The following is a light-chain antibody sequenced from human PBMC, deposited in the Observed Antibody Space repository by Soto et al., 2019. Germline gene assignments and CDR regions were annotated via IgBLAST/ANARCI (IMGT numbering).Light chain of an antibody. J-gene: IGLJ1*01. Sequence: QSVLTQPPSVSAAPGQKVTISCSGSSSNIGGNSVSWYQQLPGTAPKLLIYDDNKRPSGIPDRFSGSKSGTSATLGITGFQTGDEADYYCGPWDSTLSDYVFGNGTKVTV. CDR3: GPWDSTLSDYV. CDR1: SSNIGGNS. V-gene: IGLV1-51*01. CDR2: DDN.